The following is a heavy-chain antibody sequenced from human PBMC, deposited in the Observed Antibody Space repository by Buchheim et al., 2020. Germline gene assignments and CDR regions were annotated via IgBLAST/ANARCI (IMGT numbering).Heavy chain of an antibody. Sequence: QAQLVESGGGVVQSGMSLRLSCAASGFTFSTFGMHWVRQAPGKGLAWVALLWHDGSKEYYADSVKGRFTISRDNSRKTLYLQMNSLRAEDTAVYFCAGDNWNTRFDYWGQGTL. CDR1: GFTFSTFG. V-gene: IGHV3-33*01. CDR2: LWHDGSKE. D-gene: IGHD1-1*01. J-gene: IGHJ4*02. CDR3: AGDNWNTRFDY.